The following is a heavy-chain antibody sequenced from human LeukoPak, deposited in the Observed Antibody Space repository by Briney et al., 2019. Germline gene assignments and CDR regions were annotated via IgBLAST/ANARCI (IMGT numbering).Heavy chain of an antibody. CDR2: IHYSGST. V-gene: IGHV4-59*01. J-gene: IGHJ4*02. Sequence: SETLSLTCTVSTDSISSYYWRWIRQPPGKGLEWIGYIHYSGSTNYYASLKSRVTISVDSSKNQFSLKLTSVTAADTAVYYCARGAYSHGAGVDYWGQGTLVTVSS. CDR1: TDSISSYY. D-gene: IGHD3-10*01. CDR3: ARGAYSHGAGVDY.